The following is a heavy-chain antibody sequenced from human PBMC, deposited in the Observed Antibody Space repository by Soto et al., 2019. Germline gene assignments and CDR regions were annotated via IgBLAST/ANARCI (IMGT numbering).Heavy chain of an antibody. CDR1: GFTFSSYA. J-gene: IGHJ4*02. Sequence: QVQLVESGGGVVQPGRSLRLSCAASGFTFSSYAMHWVRQAPGKGLEWVAVISYDGSNKYYADSVKGRFTISRDNSKNTLYLQMNSLRAEDTAVYDCARGGEYSSPAAPGDYWGQGTLVTVSS. CDR3: ARGGEYSSPAAPGDY. CDR2: ISYDGSNK. V-gene: IGHV3-30-3*01. D-gene: IGHD6-6*01.